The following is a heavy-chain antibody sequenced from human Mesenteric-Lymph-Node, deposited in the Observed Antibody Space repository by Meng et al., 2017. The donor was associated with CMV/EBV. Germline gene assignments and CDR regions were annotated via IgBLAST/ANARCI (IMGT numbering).Heavy chain of an antibody. D-gene: IGHD3-16*01. Sequence: FSGYGGSFSGVYWSWIRQPPGKGLEWIGQINHSGSTNYIPSLKSRVTISVDTSKKQFSLKLSSVTAADTALYYCARGIGGWLDPWGQGTLVTVSS. J-gene: IGHJ5*02. CDR3: ARGIGGWLDP. CDR1: GGSFSGVY. V-gene: IGHV4-34*01. CDR2: INHSGST.